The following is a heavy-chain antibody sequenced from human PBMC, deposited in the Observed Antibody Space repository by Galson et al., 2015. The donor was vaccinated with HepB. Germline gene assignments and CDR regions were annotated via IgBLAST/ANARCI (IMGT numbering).Heavy chain of an antibody. CDR2: MNAGNGNT. CDR3: AKTGHGPGTFDI. Sequence: SVKVSCKASGYAFTSYAMHWVRQAPGQRLEWMGWMNAGNGNTKYSQKFQGRVTITRDTSASTAYMDLSSLRSEDTAIYYCAKTGHGPGTFDIWGRGTVVTVSS. J-gene: IGHJ3*02. CDR1: GYAFTSYA. V-gene: IGHV1-3*01. D-gene: IGHD3/OR15-3a*01.